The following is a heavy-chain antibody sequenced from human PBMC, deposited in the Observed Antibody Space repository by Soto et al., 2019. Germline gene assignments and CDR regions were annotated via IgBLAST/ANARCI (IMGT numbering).Heavy chain of an antibody. Sequence: PGGSLRLSCAVSGFNVMSYLMSWVRQSPGKGLEWVASIKDDGSEIYYLQSVRGRFSISRDSAGNALHLTMNYLSAEDTGVYFCARDIGFDYVNWGQGTLVTVSS. CDR2: IKDDGSEI. CDR3: ARDIGFDYVN. D-gene: IGHD3-16*01. V-gene: IGHV3-7*01. CDR1: GFNVMSYL. J-gene: IGHJ4*02.